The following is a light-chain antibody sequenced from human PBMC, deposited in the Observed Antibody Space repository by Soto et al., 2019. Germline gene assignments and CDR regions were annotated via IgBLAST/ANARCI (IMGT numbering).Light chain of an antibody. CDR2: DAS. Sequence: DRQRAESGKSVDAAGGRRININCQASKVIRTFLNWYQKRPGTATKLLICDASNLETGVPSRFSGSRAGTHFTFIISRLPPGDIATYYCQQHDNPLTFGGGTKVDIK. CDR3: QQHDNPLT. CDR1: KVIRTF. J-gene: IGKJ4*01. V-gene: IGKV1-33*01.